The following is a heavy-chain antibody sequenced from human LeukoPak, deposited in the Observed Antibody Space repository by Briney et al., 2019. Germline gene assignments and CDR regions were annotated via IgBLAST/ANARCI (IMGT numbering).Heavy chain of an antibody. CDR1: GFTVSSNY. J-gene: IGHJ4*02. Sequence: GGSLRLSCATSGFTVSSNYMSWVRQAPVKGLECVSVIYSGGNTDYADSVKGRFTISRDNSKNTLCLQMNSLRAEDTAVYYRARVGTNWNDPYLDYWGQGTLVTVSS. CDR3: ARVGTNWNDPYLDY. V-gene: IGHV3-53*01. D-gene: IGHD1-20*01. CDR2: IYSGGNT.